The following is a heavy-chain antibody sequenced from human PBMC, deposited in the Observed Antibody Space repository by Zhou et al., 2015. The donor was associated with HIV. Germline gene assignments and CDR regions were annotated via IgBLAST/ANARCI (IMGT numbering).Heavy chain of an antibody. CDR3: AGGRAYGDYETYWYFDL. V-gene: IGHV1-69*01. CDR1: GGTFSSYA. D-gene: IGHD4-17*01. J-gene: IGHJ2*01. Sequence: QVQLVQSGAEVKKPGSSVKVSCKASGGTFSSYAISWVRQAPGQGLEWMGGIIPIFGTANYAQKFQGRVTITADESTSTAYMELSSLRSEDTAVYYCAGGRAYGDYETYWYFDLWGRGHPGHCLL. CDR2: IIPIFGTA.